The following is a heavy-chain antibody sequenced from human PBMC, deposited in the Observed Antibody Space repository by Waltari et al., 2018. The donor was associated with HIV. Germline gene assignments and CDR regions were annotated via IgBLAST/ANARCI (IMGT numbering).Heavy chain of an antibody. D-gene: IGHD2-2*01. CDR2: IYYCGST. CDR1: GGSISSSSYY. J-gene: IGHJ6*02. V-gene: IGHV4-39*01. Sequence: QLQLQESGPGLVKPSETLSLTCTVSGGSISSSSYYWGWIRQPPGKGLEWIGSIYYCGSTYYNPSLKSRVTIAVDTSKNQFSLKLSSVTAADTAVYYCARPIVVGALGYGMDVWGQGTTVTVSS. CDR3: ARPIVVGALGYGMDV.